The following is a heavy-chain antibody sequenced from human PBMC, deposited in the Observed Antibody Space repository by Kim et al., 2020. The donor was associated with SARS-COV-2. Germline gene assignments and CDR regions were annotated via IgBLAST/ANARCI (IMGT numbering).Heavy chain of an antibody. V-gene: IGHV1-69*13. CDR3: ARDGVIAAAGYNWFDP. Sequence: SVKVSCKASGGTFSSYAISWVRQAPGQGLEWMGGIIPIFGTANYAQKFQGRVTITADESTSTAYMELSSLRSEDTAVYYCARDGVIAAAGYNWFDPWGQGTLVTVSS. D-gene: IGHD6-13*01. CDR2: IIPIFGTA. J-gene: IGHJ5*02. CDR1: GGTFSSYA.